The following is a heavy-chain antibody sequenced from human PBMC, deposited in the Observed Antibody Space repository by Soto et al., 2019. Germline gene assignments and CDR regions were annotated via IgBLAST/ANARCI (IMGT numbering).Heavy chain of an antibody. CDR3: SSSSGGDY. CDR1: GFTFRNNV. V-gene: IGHV3-23*01. CDR2: ITGSGRDT. J-gene: IGHJ4*02. Sequence: LRLSCAASGFTFRNNVLSWVRQAPGKGLDWVSGITGSGRDTYYADSVKGRFTISRDNSKNMVFLQMNSLRAEDTAVYYCSSSSGGDYWGQGTLVTVSS. D-gene: IGHD6-6*01.